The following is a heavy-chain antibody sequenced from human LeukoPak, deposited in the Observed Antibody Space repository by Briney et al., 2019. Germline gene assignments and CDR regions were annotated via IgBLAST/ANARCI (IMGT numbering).Heavy chain of an antibody. V-gene: IGHV3-23*01. CDR2: ISGSGGST. D-gene: IGHD3-22*01. Sequence: GGSLRLSCAASGFTFSSYAMSWVRQAPGKGLEWVSAISGSGGSTYYADSVKGRFTISRDNSKNTLYLQMNSLRAEDTAVYYCAKDAADSSGYSSKLLFDYWGQGTLVTVSS. CDR1: GFTFSSYA. J-gene: IGHJ4*02. CDR3: AKDAADSSGYSSKLLFDY.